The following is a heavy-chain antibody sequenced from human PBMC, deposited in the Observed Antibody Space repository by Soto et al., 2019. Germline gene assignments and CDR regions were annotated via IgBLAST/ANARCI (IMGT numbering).Heavy chain of an antibody. V-gene: IGHV4-61*08. D-gene: IGHD3-10*01. J-gene: IGHJ6*02. CDR1: GCSISSGGYY. Sequence: SETLSLTCAVSGCSISSGGYYCSWFRQPPGKGMEWVGYINYSGGTFYPPSLKSRVTMSVDTSNNQYSLMVNSVTATDTAVYYCARQGFGELHGLVDVWGQGTTVTVSS. CDR3: ARQGFGELHGLVDV. CDR2: INYSGGT.